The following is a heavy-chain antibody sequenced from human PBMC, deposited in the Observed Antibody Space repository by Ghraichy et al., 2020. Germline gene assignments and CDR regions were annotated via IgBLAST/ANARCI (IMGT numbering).Heavy chain of an antibody. CDR2: ITHKNYI. Sequence: GGSLRLSCVASGFTFSTYSMNWVRQAPGKGLEWVANITHKNYIGYADSVKGRFTISRDNAKNSLYLQMNSLRAEDTAVYYCATDSREYNDYNYALGQGTLVTVSS. V-gene: IGHV3-21*01. CDR1: GFTFSTYS. J-gene: IGHJ5*02. D-gene: IGHD5-24*01. CDR3: ATDSREYNDYNYA.